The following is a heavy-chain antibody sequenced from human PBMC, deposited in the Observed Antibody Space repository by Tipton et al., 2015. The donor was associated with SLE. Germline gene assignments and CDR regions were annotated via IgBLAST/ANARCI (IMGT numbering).Heavy chain of an antibody. V-gene: IGHV4-34*12. CDR3: ARAIGANYFNF. CDR2: VIQSGNT. Sequence: TLSLTCAVYGGSFSGFYWSWLRQSPGKGLEWIGGVIQSGNTNYNPSLKTRVTISVDTSKIQFSLRLTSVTAADTAVYYCARAIGANYFNFWGQGTLVTVSA. J-gene: IGHJ4*02. D-gene: IGHD3-16*01. CDR1: GGSFSGFY.